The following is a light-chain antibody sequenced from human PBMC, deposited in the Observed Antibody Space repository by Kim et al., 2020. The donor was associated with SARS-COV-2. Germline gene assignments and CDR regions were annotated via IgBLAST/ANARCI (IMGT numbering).Light chain of an antibody. J-gene: IGKJ1*01. V-gene: IGKV1-5*03. CDR3: QQYHTHST. Sequence: DIQMTQSPAFLSASVVDTVTITCRASQSVHIWLAWYQQIPGKAPKLLIHQASNLQSGVPSRFSGRGSGSEFTLTINSLQSGDFATYYCQQYHTHSTFGQGTKVDIK. CDR1: QSVHIW. CDR2: QAS.